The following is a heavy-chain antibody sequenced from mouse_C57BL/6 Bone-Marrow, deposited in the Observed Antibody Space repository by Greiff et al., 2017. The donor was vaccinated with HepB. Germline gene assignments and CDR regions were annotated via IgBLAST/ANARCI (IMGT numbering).Heavy chain of an antibody. CDR2: ISSGGDYI. Sequence: DVHLVESGEGLVKPGGSLKLSCAASGFTFSSYAMSWVRQTPEKRLEWVAYISSGGDYIYYPDTVKGRFPISRDNARNTLYLQMSSLKSEDTAMYYCTRDQDEYDVTFYWYFDVWGTGTTVTVSS. CDR3: TRDQDEYDVTFYWYFDV. CDR1: GFTFSSYA. J-gene: IGHJ1*03. V-gene: IGHV5-9-1*02. D-gene: IGHD2-4*01.